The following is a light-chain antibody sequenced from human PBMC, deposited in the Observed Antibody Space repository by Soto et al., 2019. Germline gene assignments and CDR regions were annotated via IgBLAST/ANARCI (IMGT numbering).Light chain of an antibody. CDR1: SSDIGGYNS. CDR2: EVS. V-gene: IGLV2-14*01. CDR3: SSYTSSVAHV. J-gene: IGLJ1*01. Sequence: QSALTQPASVSGSPGQSITISCTGTSSDIGGYNSVSWYQQHPGKAPKLMIYEVSNRPSGISNGFSGSKSGNTASLTISGLQAEDEADYYCSSYTSSVAHVFGTGTKLTVL.